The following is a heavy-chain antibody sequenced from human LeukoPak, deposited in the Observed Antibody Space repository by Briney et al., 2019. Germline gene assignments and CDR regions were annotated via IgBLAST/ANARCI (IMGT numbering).Heavy chain of an antibody. D-gene: IGHD3-3*01. CDR3: AKGGQDFDFSRLDL. J-gene: IGHJ5*02. CDR2: ISDTGGRT. Sequence: VGYLRLSCAASGFTYTDSAVSWVCQSPGGGLEWGSAISDTGGRTYYAVSVKGRFTITRDNSRNTVYLQMKQLRSGDTARYYCAKGGQDFDFSRLDLWGQDILVTVSS. V-gene: IGHV3-23*01. CDR1: GFTYTDSA.